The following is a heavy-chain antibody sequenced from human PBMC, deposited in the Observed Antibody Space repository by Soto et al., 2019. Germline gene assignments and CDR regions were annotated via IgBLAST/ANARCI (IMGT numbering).Heavy chain of an antibody. V-gene: IGHV1-46*03. CDR2: INPSGGST. D-gene: IGHD5-12*01. CDR3: ARVIDIVAKYDAFDI. CDR1: GYTFTSYY. J-gene: IGHJ3*02. Sequence: ASVKVSCKASGYTFTSYYMHWVRQAPGQGLEWMGIINPSGGSTSYAQKFQGRVTMTRDTSTSTVYMELSSLRSEDTAVYYCARVIDIVAKYDAFDIWGQGTMVTVSS.